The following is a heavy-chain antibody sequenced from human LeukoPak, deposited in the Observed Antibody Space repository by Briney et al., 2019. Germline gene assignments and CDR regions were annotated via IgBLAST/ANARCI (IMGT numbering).Heavy chain of an antibody. D-gene: IGHD3-10*01. V-gene: IGHV3-23*01. J-gene: IGHJ4*02. CDR1: GFTFSSYA. CDR3: AKVGYGPGSYYNLTPHFDY. Sequence: GGSLRLSCAASGFTFSSYAMSWVRQAPGKGLEWVSAISGSGGSTYYADSVKGRFTISRDNSKNTLYLQMNSLRAEDTAVYYCAKVGYGPGSYYNLTPHFDYWGQGTLVTVSS. CDR2: ISGSGGST.